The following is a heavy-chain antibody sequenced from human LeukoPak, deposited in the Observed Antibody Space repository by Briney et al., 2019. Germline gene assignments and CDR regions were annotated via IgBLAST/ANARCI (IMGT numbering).Heavy chain of an antibody. CDR3: ARGTYDILTGYQNWFDP. J-gene: IGHJ5*02. CDR2: XNHSGST. V-gene: IGHV4-34*01. CDR1: XGXXSGXY. Sequence: TXXLTCAVXXGXXSGXYWSXIXQXPGXGXXWXXXXNHSGSTNYNPSLKSRVTISVDTSKNQFSLKLSSVTAADTAVYYCARGTYDILTGYQNWFDPWGQGTLVTVSS. D-gene: IGHD3-9*01.